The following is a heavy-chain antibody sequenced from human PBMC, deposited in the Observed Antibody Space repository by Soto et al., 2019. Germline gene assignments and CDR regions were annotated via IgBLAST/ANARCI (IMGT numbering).Heavy chain of an antibody. J-gene: IGHJ4*02. CDR1: GFTFSSYA. V-gene: IGHV3-23*01. CDR3: AKGTSSSWYYFDY. D-gene: IGHD6-13*01. CDR2: ISGSGGST. Sequence: GGSLRLSCAASGFTFSSYAMSWVRQAPGKGLEWVSAISGSGGSTYYADSVKGRFTISRDNSKNTLYLQMNSLRAEGTAVYYCAKGTSSSWYYFDYWGQGTLVTVSS.